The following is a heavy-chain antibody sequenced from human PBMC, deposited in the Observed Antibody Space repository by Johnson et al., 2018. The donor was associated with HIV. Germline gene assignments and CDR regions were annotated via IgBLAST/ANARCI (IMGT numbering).Heavy chain of an antibody. D-gene: IGHD3-22*01. CDR1: GFTVSSNY. V-gene: IGHV3-66*03. Sequence: VQLVESGGGLIQPGGSLRLSCAASGFTVSSNYMSWVRQAPGKGLEWLSVIYSGGSTYYADSVKGRFTISRDNSKNTLYLQMNSLRAEDTAVYYCARVSDSDSSGYHDGFDIGGQGTLVTVSS. CDR2: IYSGGST. CDR3: ARVSDSDSSGYHDGFDI. J-gene: IGHJ3*02.